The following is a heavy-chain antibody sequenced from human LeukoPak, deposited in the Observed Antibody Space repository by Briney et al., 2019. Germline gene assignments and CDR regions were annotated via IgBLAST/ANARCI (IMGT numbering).Heavy chain of an antibody. CDR2: INHSGST. CDR1: GGSFSGYY. D-gene: IGHD6-19*01. J-gene: IGHJ6*02. Sequence: KPSETLSLTCAVYGGSFSGYYWSWIRQPPGKGLEWIGEINHSGSTNYNPSLKSRVTISVDTSKNQFSLKLSSVTAADTAVYYCARGIAVAGKRTEYYYYGMDVWGQGTTVTVSS. V-gene: IGHV4-34*01. CDR3: ARGIAVAGKRTEYYYYGMDV.